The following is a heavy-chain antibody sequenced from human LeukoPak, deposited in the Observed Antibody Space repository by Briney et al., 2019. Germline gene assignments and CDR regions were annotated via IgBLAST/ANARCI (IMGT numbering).Heavy chain of an antibody. CDR3: ASKAPYYYESSGYYFLYAFDI. D-gene: IGHD3-22*01. CDR1: GGTFSSYA. CDR2: IIPIFGTA. V-gene: IGHV1-69*13. J-gene: IGHJ3*02. Sequence: SVKVSCKASGGTFSSYAISWVRQAPGQGLEWMGGIIPIFGTANYAQKFQGRVTITADESTSTAYMELSSLRSEDTAVYYCASKAPYYYESSGYYFLYAFDIWGQGTMVTVSS.